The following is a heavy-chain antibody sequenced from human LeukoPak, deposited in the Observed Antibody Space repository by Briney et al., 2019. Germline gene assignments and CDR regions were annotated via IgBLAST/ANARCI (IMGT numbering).Heavy chain of an antibody. V-gene: IGHV1-69*06. CDR2: IIPIFGTA. Sequence: SVKVSCKASGGTFSSYAISWVRQAPGQGLEWMGGIIPIFGTANYAQKFQGRVTITADKSTSTAYMELSSLRSEDTAVYYCAREVALYYYYMDVWGKGTTVTVSS. J-gene: IGHJ6*03. CDR3: AREVALYYYYMDV. D-gene: IGHD2-15*01. CDR1: GGTFSSYA.